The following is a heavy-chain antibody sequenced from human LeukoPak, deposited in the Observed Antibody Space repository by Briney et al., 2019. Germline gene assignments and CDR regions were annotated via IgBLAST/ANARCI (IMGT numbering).Heavy chain of an antibody. CDR1: GFTFSSYW. D-gene: IGHD2-21*02. V-gene: IGHV3-74*01. J-gene: IGHJ4*02. CDR3: ARSAVVTDYDY. CDR2: IDLGGAT. Sequence: PGGSLRLSCAASGFTFSSYWMHWVRQVPGRGLVWVSRIDLGGATTYADSVRGRFTMSRDNAKNTVDLQMSSLRAEDTAVYYCARSAVVTDYDYWGQGTLVTVSS.